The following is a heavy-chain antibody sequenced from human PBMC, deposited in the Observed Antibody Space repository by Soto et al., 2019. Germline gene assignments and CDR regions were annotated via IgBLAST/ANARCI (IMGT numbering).Heavy chain of an antibody. CDR3: VRGAQGGYAYDY. V-gene: IGHV5-51*01. CDR1: GYSFRTYW. J-gene: IGHJ4*01. Sequence: PGESLKISCKASGYSFRTYWIGWVRQMPGKGLEWVGIFYPVDSDTRYGPSLQGQVTISADKSISTAFLQWSSLKASDTAIYYCVRGAQGGYAYDYWGHGTLVTVSS. CDR2: FYPVDSDT. D-gene: IGHD3-22*01.